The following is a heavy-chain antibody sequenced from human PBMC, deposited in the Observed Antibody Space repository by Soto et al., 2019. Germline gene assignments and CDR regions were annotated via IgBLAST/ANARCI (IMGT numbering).Heavy chain of an antibody. CDR3: AKEGGVGGYSFDY. D-gene: IGHD2-15*01. J-gene: IGHJ4*02. CDR1: GYTFTSYG. CDR2: LSTYNGHT. Sequence: QVQLVQSGAEVKKPGASVKVSCKASGYTFTSYGISWVRQAPGQGLEWMGWLSTYNGHTNYAQKLQGRGTMTTDTSPSTDYMEPRSLRSDDTAVSDCAKEGGVGGYSFDYWGQGTLVTVSS. V-gene: IGHV1-18*01.